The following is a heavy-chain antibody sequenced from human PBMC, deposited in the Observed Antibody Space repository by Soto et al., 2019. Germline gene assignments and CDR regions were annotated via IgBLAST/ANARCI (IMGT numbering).Heavy chain of an antibody. V-gene: IGHV4-34*01. CDR1: GGSFSGYY. Sequence: QVQLQQWGAGLLKPSETLSLTCAVYGGSFSGYYWSWIRQPPGKGLEWIGEINHSGSTNYNPSLKSRVTISVDTSKNQFSLELSSVTAADTAVYYCARLPAVADLDYWGQGTLVTVSS. CDR2: INHSGST. D-gene: IGHD6-19*01. CDR3: ARLPAVADLDY. J-gene: IGHJ4*02.